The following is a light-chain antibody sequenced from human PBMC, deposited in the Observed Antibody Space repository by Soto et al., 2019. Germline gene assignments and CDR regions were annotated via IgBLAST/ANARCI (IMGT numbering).Light chain of an antibody. CDR2: GAS. Sequence: EIVLTQSPATLSLSPGEGYTLCCRASQSVSSNLAWYQQKPGQAPRLLIYGASIRATGIPARFSGSGSWTEFTLTISSLQSEDFAVYYCQQYNSWPLTFGGGTKVDI. CDR1: QSVSSN. CDR3: QQYNSWPLT. V-gene: IGKV3-15*01. J-gene: IGKJ4*01.